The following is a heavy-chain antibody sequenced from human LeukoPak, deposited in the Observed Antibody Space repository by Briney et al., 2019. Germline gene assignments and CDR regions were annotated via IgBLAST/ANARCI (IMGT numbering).Heavy chain of an antibody. CDR2: IKQDGSQE. Sequence: GGSLRLSCAASRFTLSTYWMSWVRQAPGKGLEWVAHIKQDGSQEYYVDSVKGRFTISRDNSKNTLYLQLNSLRPEDTAVYYCARDQLAYSGYDTLFDYWGQGTLVTVSS. CDR1: RFTLSTYW. CDR3: ARDQLAYSGYDTLFDY. J-gene: IGHJ4*02. V-gene: IGHV3-7*01. D-gene: IGHD5-12*01.